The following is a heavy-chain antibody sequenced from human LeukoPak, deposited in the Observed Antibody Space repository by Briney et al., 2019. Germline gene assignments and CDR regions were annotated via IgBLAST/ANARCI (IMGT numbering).Heavy chain of an antibody. CDR1: GFTFSSYA. Sequence: GGSLRLSCAASGFTFSSYAMSWVHQAPGKGLEWVSAISGSGGSTYYADSVKGRFTISRDNSKNTLYLQMNSLRAEDTAVYYCAKGLRFLEWLLYFDYWGQGTLVTVSS. V-gene: IGHV3-23*01. CDR3: AKGLRFLEWLLYFDY. D-gene: IGHD3-3*01. CDR2: ISGSGGST. J-gene: IGHJ4*02.